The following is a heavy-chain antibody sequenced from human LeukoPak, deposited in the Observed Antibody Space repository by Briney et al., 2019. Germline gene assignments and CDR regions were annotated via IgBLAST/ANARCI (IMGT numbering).Heavy chain of an antibody. V-gene: IGHV3-23*01. Sequence: GGSLRLSCAASGFTFSSYAMSWVRQAPGKGLEWVSAISGSGGSTYYAGSVKGRFTISRDNSKNTLYLQMNSLRAEDTAVYYCAKDISGGSFYDAFDIWGQGTMVTVSS. CDR3: AKDISGGSFYDAFDI. D-gene: IGHD2-15*01. CDR1: GFTFSSYA. CDR2: ISGSGGST. J-gene: IGHJ3*02.